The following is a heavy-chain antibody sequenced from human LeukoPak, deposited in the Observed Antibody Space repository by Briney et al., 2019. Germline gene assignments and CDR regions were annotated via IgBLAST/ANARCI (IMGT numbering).Heavy chain of an antibody. V-gene: IGHV3-23*01. J-gene: IGHJ4*02. D-gene: IGHD3-16*01. CDR1: GFTFSSYA. CDR3: AGQRGDFDY. Sequence: GGSLRLSCAASGFTFSSYAMSWVRRAPGKGLEWVSAISGSGGSTYYADSVKGRFTISRDNSKNTLYLQMDSLRAEDTAVYYCAGQRGDFDYWGQGTLVTVSS. CDR2: ISGSGGST.